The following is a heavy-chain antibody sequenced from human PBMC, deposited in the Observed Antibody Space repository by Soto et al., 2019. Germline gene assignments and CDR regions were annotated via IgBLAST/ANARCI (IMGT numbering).Heavy chain of an antibody. Sequence: GVSLRLSCAASGFAFSSYWMHWVRQTPGKGPVWVSRINSDGSSTTYADSVKGRFTISRDNAKNTLYLHMNSLRAEDTAVYYCAGRDCTNGVCYFYWGQGTLVTVSS. D-gene: IGHD2-8*01. CDR1: GFAFSSYW. CDR2: INSDGSST. V-gene: IGHV3-74*01. J-gene: IGHJ4*02. CDR3: AGRDCTNGVCYFY.